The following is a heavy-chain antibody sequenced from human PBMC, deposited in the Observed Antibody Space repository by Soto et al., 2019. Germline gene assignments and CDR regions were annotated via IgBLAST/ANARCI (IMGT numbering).Heavy chain of an antibody. V-gene: IGHV3-30*18. Sequence: GWSLRLSCASSVFTFSGYYMHWIRQAPGKGLEWVAVISYDGSTEYYADSVKGRFTISRDNSANRLFLQMNSLRPEDTAVYYCTKDDGYNDSTYYHYFGMDVWGQGTTVTVSS. CDR1: VFTFSGYY. CDR2: ISYDGSTE. CDR3: TKDDGYNDSTYYHYFGMDV. D-gene: IGHD5-12*01. J-gene: IGHJ6*02.